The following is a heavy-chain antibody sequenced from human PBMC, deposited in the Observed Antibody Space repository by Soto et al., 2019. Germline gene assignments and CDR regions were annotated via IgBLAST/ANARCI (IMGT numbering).Heavy chain of an antibody. CDR2: IKSKTDGGTT. D-gene: IGHD3-22*01. J-gene: IGHJ4*02. CDR3: TTQYYYDSSGSLLN. V-gene: IGHV3-15*01. CDR1: GFTFSNAW. Sequence: GGSLRLSCAVSGFTFSNAWITWVRQAPGKGLEWVGRIKSKTDGGTTDYAAPVKGRFTISGDDSKNTLYLQMNSLKTEDTAVYYCTTQYYYDSSGSLLNWGQGTLVTVPQ.